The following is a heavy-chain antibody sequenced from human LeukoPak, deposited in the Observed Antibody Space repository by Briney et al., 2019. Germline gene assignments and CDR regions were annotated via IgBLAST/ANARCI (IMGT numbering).Heavy chain of an antibody. D-gene: IGHD7-27*01. CDR3: ARANPGLGLGFDY. CDR1: GGSFSGYH. CDR2: INHSGST. V-gene: IGHV4-34*01. J-gene: IGHJ4*02. Sequence: SETLSLTCDVYGGSFSGYHWSWLRQPPGKGLEWIGEINHSGSTNYNSSLKSRVTMSIDTSRNQFSLKLSSVTAADTAVYYCARANPGLGLGFDYWGQGTLVTVSS.